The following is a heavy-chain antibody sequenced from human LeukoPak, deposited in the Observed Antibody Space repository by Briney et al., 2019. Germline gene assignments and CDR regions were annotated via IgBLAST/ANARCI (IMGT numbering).Heavy chain of an antibody. CDR3: ASGISGYYPDDAFDI. D-gene: IGHD3-22*01. V-gene: IGHV3-21*01. J-gene: IGHJ3*02. Sequence: GGSLRLSCAASGFTFSSYSMNWVRQAPGKGLEWVSSISSSSSYIYYADSVKGRFTISRDNAKNSLYLQMNSLRAEDTAVYYCASGISGYYPDDAFDIWGQGTMVTVSS. CDR2: ISSSSSYI. CDR1: GFTFSSYS.